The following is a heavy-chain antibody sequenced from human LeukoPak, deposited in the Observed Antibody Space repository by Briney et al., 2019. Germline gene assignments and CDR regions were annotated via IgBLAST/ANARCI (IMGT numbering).Heavy chain of an antibody. D-gene: IGHD3-22*01. CDR2: IKREVDGGTE. J-gene: IGHJ4*02. V-gene: IGHV3-15*01. Sequence: GGSLRLSCVASGFSLSNAWMSWVRQAPGQGLEWVGRIKREVDGGTEDYAAPVKGRFNISRDDSKNTLYLQMNSLQTEDTGVYYCTADVSDSSGYCHDYWGQGTQVTVSS. CDR3: TADVSDSSGYCHDY. CDR1: GFSLSNAW.